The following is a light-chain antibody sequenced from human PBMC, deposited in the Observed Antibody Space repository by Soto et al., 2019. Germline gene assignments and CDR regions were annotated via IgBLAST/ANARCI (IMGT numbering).Light chain of an antibody. CDR1: SSDVGDYNY. CDR2: EVN. Sequence: QSALTQPASVSGSAGESITISCTGASSDVGDYNYVSWYQHHPGKAPNLLIYEVNNPPSGVSDRFSGSKSGNVASLTISWLQAEDEADYYCSSYTSSSTYVFGTGTKVTVL. V-gene: IGLV2-14*01. J-gene: IGLJ1*01. CDR3: SSYTSSSTYV.